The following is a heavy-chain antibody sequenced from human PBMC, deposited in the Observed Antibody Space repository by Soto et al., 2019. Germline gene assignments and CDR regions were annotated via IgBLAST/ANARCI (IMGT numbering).Heavy chain of an antibody. D-gene: IGHD6-13*01. CDR3: ARDIAAAATTYYYDGMDV. V-gene: IGHV1-46*01. CDR1: GYTFTSYY. CDR2: INPSGGST. Sequence: QVQLVQSGAEVKKPGASVKVSCKASGYTFTSYYMHWVRQAPGQGLEWMGIINPSGGSTSYAQKFQGRVTMTRDTSTSTVYMELSSLRSEDTAVYYCARDIAAAATTYYYDGMDVWGQGTTVTVSS. J-gene: IGHJ6*02.